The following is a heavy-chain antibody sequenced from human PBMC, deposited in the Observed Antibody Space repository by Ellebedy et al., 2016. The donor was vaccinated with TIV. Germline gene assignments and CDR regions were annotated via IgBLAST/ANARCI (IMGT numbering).Heavy chain of an antibody. CDR2: ISGYNGET. CDR1: DYIFSKYG. Sequence: AASVKVSCKASDYIFSKYGISWVRQAPGQRLEWMGWISGYNGETRYPQKFHDRVTVTTDTSTTTAYMELRSLTSDETAVYYCAITFYYDTAGYYDYSRAFEYWGQGTLVTVSS. D-gene: IGHD3-22*01. J-gene: IGHJ4*02. CDR3: AITFYYDTAGYYDYSRAFEY. V-gene: IGHV1-18*01.